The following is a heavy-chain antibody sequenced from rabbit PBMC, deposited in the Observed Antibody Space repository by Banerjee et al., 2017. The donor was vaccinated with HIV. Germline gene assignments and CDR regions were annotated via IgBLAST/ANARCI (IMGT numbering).Heavy chain of an antibody. CDR2: INAGSSGST. V-gene: IGHV1S45*01. CDR1: GFSLSYNYV. Sequence: QEQLVESGGGLFQPGGSLALTCKASGFSLSYNYVMCWVRQAPGKGLEWIACINAGSSGSTYYASWVSGRFTISRNTKENTVTLQMTSLTAADTAAYFCARGYIDYDWAYNLWGPGTLVTVS. CDR3: ARGYIDYDWAYNL. D-gene: IGHD6-1*01. J-gene: IGHJ4*01.